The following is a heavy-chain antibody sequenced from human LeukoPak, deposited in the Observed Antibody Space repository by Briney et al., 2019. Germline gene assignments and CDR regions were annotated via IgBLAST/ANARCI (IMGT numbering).Heavy chain of an antibody. J-gene: IGHJ4*02. Sequence: PGGSLRLSCAASGFTVSSNYMSWVRQAPGKGLEWVSIIYSGGSTFYADSVKGRFTISRDNSKNTLYLQMNSLRAEDTAVYYCAKVRRSSGWYSSDYWGQGTLVTVSS. CDR3: AKVRRSSGWYSSDY. D-gene: IGHD6-19*01. V-gene: IGHV3-53*01. CDR1: GFTVSSNY. CDR2: IYSGGST.